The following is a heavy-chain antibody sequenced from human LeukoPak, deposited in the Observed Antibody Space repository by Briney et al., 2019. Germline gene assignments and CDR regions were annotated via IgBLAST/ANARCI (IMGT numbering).Heavy chain of an antibody. CDR1: GFTFGDYG. J-gene: IGHJ4*02. D-gene: IGHD2-15*01. CDR2: INWNGGST. V-gene: IGHV3-20*04. CDR3: PREDHYCSGGSCYDRDY. Sequence: GGSLRLSCAASGFTFGDYGMSWVRQAPGKGLEWVSGINWNGGSTGYADSVKGRFSISRDNAKNSLYLEMNSLRAEDTALYYCPREDHYCSGGSCYDRDYWGQGTLVTVSS.